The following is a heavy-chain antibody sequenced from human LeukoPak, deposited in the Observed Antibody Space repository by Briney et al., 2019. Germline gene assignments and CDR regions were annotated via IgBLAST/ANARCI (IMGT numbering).Heavy chain of an antibody. CDR3: ARDSSGWYYYFDY. V-gene: IGHV3-7*01. CDR1: GFTFNSYW. CDR2: IKQDGSEK. Sequence: GGSLRLSCAASGFTFNSYWMSWVRQAPGKGLEWVANIKQDGSEKYYVDSVKGRFTISRDNAKNSLYLQMNSLRAEDTAVYYCARDSSGWYYYFDYWGQGTLVTVSS. D-gene: IGHD6-19*01. J-gene: IGHJ4*02.